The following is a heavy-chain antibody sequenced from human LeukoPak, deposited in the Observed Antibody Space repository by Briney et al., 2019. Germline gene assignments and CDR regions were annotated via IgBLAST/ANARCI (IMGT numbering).Heavy chain of an antibody. V-gene: IGHV4-30-4*01. CDR1: GGSISSDDYY. D-gene: IGHD5/OR15-5a*01. CDR2: ISYNGST. CDR3: SRVGPRDTVYDS. Sequence: PSEILSPTCTVSGGSISSDDYYWSWIRQPPGKGLEWIGCISYNGSTVYNPSLKSRVTMSVDTSKNQFSLKLNSVTAADTAVYYCSRVGPRDTVYDSWGQGTLVTVSS. J-gene: IGHJ4*02.